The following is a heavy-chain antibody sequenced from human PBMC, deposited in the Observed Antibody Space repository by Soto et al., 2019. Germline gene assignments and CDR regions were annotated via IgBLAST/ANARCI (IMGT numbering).Heavy chain of an antibody. J-gene: IGHJ1*01. Sequence: SETPSLTCTVSGASISSYCWNWIRQPPGKGLEWIGYMHESGSTSYNPSLKSRVTISVDTSRNQLSLKLISVTAADTAVYYCAAPPRYWGQG. CDR1: GASISSYC. CDR3: AAPPRY. D-gene: IGHD6-6*01. CDR2: MHESGST. V-gene: IGHV4-59*01.